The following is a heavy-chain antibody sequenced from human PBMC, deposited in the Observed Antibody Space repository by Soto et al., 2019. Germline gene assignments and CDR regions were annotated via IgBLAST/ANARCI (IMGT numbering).Heavy chain of an antibody. V-gene: IGHV4-34*01. CDR1: GGSFSGYY. D-gene: IGHD1-7*01. Sequence: SETLSLTCAVYGGSFSGYYWSWIRQPPGKGLEWIGEINHSGSTNYNPSLKSRVTISVDTSKNQFSLQLSSVTAADTAVYYCAREVELGYWGQGTLVTVSS. CDR3: AREVELGY. J-gene: IGHJ4*02. CDR2: INHSGST.